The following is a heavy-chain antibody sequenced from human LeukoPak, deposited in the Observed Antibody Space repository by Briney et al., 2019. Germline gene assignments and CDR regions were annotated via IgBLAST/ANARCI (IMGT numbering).Heavy chain of an antibody. V-gene: IGHV4-31*03. D-gene: IGHD3-22*01. CDR1: GASITSGAYY. CDR3: ARGDNSGYDSHAFDF. CDR2: IYYSGNT. Sequence: PSETLSLTCTVSGASITSGAYYWPWIRQRPGKGLEWIGYIYYSGNTYYKSSLKSRVSISRDTSKNQFSLKLTSVTAADAAVYYCARGDNSGYDSHAFDFWGQGTLLTVSA. J-gene: IGHJ3*01.